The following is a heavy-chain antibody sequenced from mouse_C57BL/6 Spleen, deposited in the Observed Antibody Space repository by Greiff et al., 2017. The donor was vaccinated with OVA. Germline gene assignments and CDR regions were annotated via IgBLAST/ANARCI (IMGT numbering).Heavy chain of an antibody. J-gene: IGHJ2*01. CDR1: GFNIKDYY. V-gene: IGHV14-2*01. Sequence: VQLQQSGAELVKPGASVKLSCTASGFNIKDYYMHWVKQRTEQGLEWIGRIDPEAGETKYAPKFQGKATITADTSSNTAYMQLSSQTSEDTAVYYCAKLTTGNYFDYWGQGTTLTVSS. CDR3: AKLTTGNYFDY. D-gene: IGHD4-1*02. CDR2: IDPEAGET.